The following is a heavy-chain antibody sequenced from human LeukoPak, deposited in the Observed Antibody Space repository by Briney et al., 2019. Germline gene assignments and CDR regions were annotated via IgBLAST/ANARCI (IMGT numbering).Heavy chain of an antibody. CDR2: INPNSGGT. CDR3: ARDQAYNSAQGVVDY. V-gene: IGHV1-2*02. J-gene: IGHJ4*02. CDR1: GYTFTVYY. Sequence: GASVTVSYKASGYTFTVYYMHWVRQAPGQGREWMGWINPNSGGTNYAQKSQGRVTMTRDTSITTAYMELSRLRSDDTAVYYCARDQAYNSAQGVVDYWGQGTLVTVSS. D-gene: IGHD6-19*01.